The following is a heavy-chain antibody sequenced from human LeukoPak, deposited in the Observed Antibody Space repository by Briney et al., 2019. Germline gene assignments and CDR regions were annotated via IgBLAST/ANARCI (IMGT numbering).Heavy chain of an antibody. J-gene: IGHJ4*02. CDR3: ARDLYSGYDFSGFGDLWDY. V-gene: IGHV3-7*01. CDR2: IKQDGSEK. CDR1: GFTFSSYW. D-gene: IGHD5-12*01. Sequence: GGSLRLSCAASGFTFSSYWMSWVRQAPGKGLEWVANIKQDGSEKYYVDSVKGRFTISRDNAKNSLYLQMNSLRAEDTAVYYCARDLYSGYDFSGFGDLWDYWGQGTLVTVSS.